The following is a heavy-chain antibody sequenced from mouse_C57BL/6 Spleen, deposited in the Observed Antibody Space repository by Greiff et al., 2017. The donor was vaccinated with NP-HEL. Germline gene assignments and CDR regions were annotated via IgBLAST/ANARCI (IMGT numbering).Heavy chain of an antibody. CDR2: IYPGSGST. CDR1: GYTFTSYW. D-gene: IGHD1-1*01. Sequence: VQLQQSGAELVKPGASVKMSCKASGYTFTSYWITWVKQRPGQGLEWIGDIYPGSGSTNYNEKFKSKATLTVDTSSSTAYMQLSSLTSEDSAVYYCARGATVVATNYFDYWGQSTTLTVSS. CDR3: ARGATVVATNYFDY. V-gene: IGHV1-55*01. J-gene: IGHJ2*01.